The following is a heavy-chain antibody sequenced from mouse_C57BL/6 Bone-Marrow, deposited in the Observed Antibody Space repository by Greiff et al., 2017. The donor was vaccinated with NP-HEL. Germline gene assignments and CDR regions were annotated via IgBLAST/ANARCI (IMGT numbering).Heavy chain of an antibody. CDR3: ISSLWFAY. CDR1: GYAFSSYW. J-gene: IGHJ3*01. V-gene: IGHV1-80*01. CDR2: IYPGDGDT. Sequence: ESGAELVKPGASVKISCKASGYAFSSYWMNWVKQRPGKGLEWIGQIYPGDGDTNYNGKFKGKATLTADKSSSAAYMQLSSLTSEDSAVYFCISSLWFAYWGQGTLVTVSA. D-gene: IGHD1-1*01.